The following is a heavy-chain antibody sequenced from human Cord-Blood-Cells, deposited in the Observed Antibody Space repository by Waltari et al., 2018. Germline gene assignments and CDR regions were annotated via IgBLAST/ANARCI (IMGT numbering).Heavy chain of an antibody. CDR2: ISYDGSNK. CDR3: ARGPITGVDY. J-gene: IGHJ4*02. Sequence: QVQLVESGGGVVQPGRSLRLSCAASGFTFSSYAMHWVRQAPGKGLECVAVISYDGSNKYYADSGKCRFTISRDNSKNTLYLQMNSLRAEDTAVYYCARGPITGVDYWGQGTLVTVSS. V-gene: IGHV3-30*14. CDR1: GFTFSSYA. D-gene: IGHD1-20*01.